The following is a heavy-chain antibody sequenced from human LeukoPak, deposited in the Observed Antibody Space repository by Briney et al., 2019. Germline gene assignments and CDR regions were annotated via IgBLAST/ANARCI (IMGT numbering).Heavy chain of an antibody. CDR1: GFTFGNAW. Sequence: GGSLRLSCAASGFTFGNAWMNWVRQAPGKGLEWVSSISDSGAATYYADSVKGRITISRDNSKNTVYLQMNSLSAEDAAVYYCVKDDGWVQYANWGQGTLVTVSS. CDR2: ISDSGAAT. CDR3: VKDDGWVQYAN. D-gene: IGHD5-24*01. J-gene: IGHJ4*02. V-gene: IGHV3-23*01.